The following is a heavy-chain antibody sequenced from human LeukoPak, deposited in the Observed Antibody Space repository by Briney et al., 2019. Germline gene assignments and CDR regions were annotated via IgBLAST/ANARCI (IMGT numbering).Heavy chain of an antibody. V-gene: IGHV4-61*01. CDR2: IYYSGST. CDR1: GGSVSSGSYY. J-gene: IGHJ4*02. Sequence: SETLSLTCTVSGGSVSSGSYYWSWIRQPPGKGLEWIGYIYYSGSTNYNPSLKSRVTISVDRSKNQFSLKLSSVTAADTAVYYCARESVPYDSSGYYFGYFDYWGQGTLVTVSS. D-gene: IGHD3-22*01. CDR3: ARESVPYDSSGYYFGYFDY.